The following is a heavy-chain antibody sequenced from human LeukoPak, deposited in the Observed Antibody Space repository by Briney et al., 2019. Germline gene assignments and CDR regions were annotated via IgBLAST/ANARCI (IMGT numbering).Heavy chain of an antibody. CDR1: GGSIRSYY. CDR2: IYTSGST. CDR3: ARGKDVDYYYYMGV. Sequence: PSETLSLTCTVSGGSIRSYYWSWIRQPAGKGLEWIGRIYTSGSTNYNPSLKSRATMSVDASKNQFSLKLSSVTAADTAVYYCARGKDVDYYYYMGVWGKGTTVTVSS. D-gene: IGHD5-12*01. J-gene: IGHJ6*03. V-gene: IGHV4-4*07.